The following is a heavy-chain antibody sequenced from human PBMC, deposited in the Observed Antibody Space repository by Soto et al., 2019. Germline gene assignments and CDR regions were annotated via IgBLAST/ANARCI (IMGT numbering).Heavy chain of an antibody. D-gene: IGHD6-13*01. CDR1: GGTFSNYA. V-gene: IGHV1-69*01. Sequence: QVRLVQSGAEVKKPGSSVKVSCKASGGTFSNYAITWLRLAPGQGLEWLGGILPVFGTVNSAQKFQGRVTTTADESTSTAYMELNRLRSEDTAVYYCARDNPYTNSFGNWFDPWGQGTLVIVS. J-gene: IGHJ5*02. CDR3: ARDNPYTNSFGNWFDP. CDR2: ILPVFGTV.